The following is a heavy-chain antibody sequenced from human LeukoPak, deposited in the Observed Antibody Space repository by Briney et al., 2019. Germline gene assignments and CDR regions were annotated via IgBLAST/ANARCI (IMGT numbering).Heavy chain of an antibody. V-gene: IGHV3-48*04. Sequence: GGSLRLSCAASGFTFSGYSMNWVRQAPGKGLEWVSYISGSSTPIYYADSVKGRFTISRDNAKNSLYLQMNSLRAEDTAVYYCARDHIREGYGGNNDAFDIWGQGTMVTVSS. J-gene: IGHJ3*02. D-gene: IGHD4-23*01. CDR1: GFTFSGYS. CDR2: ISGSSTPI. CDR3: ARDHIREGYGGNNDAFDI.